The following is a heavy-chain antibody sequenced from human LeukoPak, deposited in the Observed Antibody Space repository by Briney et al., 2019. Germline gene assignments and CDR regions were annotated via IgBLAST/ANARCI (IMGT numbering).Heavy chain of an antibody. CDR3: AGSITGTTSHGFDP. V-gene: IGHV1-46*03. CDR1: GYTFTSYY. D-gene: IGHD1-20*01. CDR2: INPSGGST. Sequence: ASVKVCCKASGYTFTSYYMHWVRPAPGQGLEWMGRINPSGGSTSYAQKFQGRVTLTRETSTTTVYMELSSLRSEDTAVYYCAGSITGTTSHGFDPWGQGTLVTVSS. J-gene: IGHJ5*02.